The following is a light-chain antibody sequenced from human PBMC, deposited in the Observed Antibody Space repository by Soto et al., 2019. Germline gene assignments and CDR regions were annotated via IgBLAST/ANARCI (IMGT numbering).Light chain of an antibody. CDR1: QSISNW. Sequence: DIQMTQSPSTLSASVGDRVTITRRASQSISNWLSWYQHKPGKAPKFLIHRASSLASGVPSRFSGSGSGTEFTLTISSLQPDDFATYYCQHSDSYPITFGQGTRLEIK. CDR2: RAS. V-gene: IGKV1-5*03. J-gene: IGKJ5*01. CDR3: QHSDSYPIT.